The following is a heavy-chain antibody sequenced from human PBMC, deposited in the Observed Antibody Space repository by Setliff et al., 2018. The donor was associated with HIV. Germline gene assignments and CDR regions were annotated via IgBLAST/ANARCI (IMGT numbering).Heavy chain of an antibody. CDR2: IYYSGST. Sequence: SETLSLTCTVSGGSISSHYWSWIRQPPGKGLEWIGYIYYSGSTNYNPSLKSRVTISVDTSKSQFSLNVNSVTAADTAVYYCATSSSWSTFDYWGQGTLVTVSS. CDR3: ATSSSWSTFDY. V-gene: IGHV4-59*08. D-gene: IGHD6-19*01. CDR1: GGSISSHY. J-gene: IGHJ4*02.